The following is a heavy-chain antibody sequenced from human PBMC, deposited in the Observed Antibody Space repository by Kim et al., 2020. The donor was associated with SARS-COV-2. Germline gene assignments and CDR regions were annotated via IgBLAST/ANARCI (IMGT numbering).Heavy chain of an antibody. J-gene: IGHJ4*02. Sequence: GGSLRLSCTASGFTFTDAWMSWVRQAPGKGLEWVGRIKSQTDGGTTEYAAPVKGRFTISRDDSKNTLYLQLNGLKTEDTAVYYCITDGAQLVLVPRWGQGTLVTVSS. CDR2: IKSQTDGGTT. V-gene: IGHV3-15*01. CDR1: GFTFTDAW. CDR3: ITDGAQLVLVPR. D-gene: IGHD5-18*01.